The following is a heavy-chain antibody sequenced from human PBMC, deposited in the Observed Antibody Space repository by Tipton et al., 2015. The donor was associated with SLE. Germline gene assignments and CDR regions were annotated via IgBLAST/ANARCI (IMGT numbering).Heavy chain of an antibody. V-gene: IGHV3-66*01. Sequence: SLRLSCAASGFTVSDSYMNWVRQAPGKGLEWVSVIHSGGSTFYADSVKGRFTISRDNSKNTLYLQMNSLRAEDTAVYYCARDLLPGYYGMDVWGQGTTVTVSS. D-gene: IGHD1-26*01. CDR3: ARDLLPGYYGMDV. CDR2: IHSGGST. J-gene: IGHJ6*02. CDR1: GFTVSDSY.